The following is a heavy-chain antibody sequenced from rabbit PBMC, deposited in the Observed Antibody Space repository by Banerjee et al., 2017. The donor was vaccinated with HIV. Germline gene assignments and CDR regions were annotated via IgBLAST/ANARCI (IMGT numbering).Heavy chain of an antibody. CDR1: GFSFSYSDY. V-gene: IGHV1S40*01. Sequence: QSLEESRGDLVKPGASLTLTCTASGFSFSYSDYMCWVRQPPGKGPEWIACIGVGVTYTTYYATWAKGRFTISKTSSTTVTLQMTSLTAADTATYFCARDSGTSFSSYGMDLWGPGTLVT. CDR3: ARDSGTSFSSYGMDL. D-gene: IGHD8-1*01. J-gene: IGHJ6*01. CDR2: IGVGVTYTT.